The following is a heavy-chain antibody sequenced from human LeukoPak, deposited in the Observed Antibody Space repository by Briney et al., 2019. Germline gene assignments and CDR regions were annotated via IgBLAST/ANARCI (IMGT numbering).Heavy chain of an antibody. CDR3: ARANYVWGSYVY. D-gene: IGHD3-16*01. CDR1: GGSISSYY. V-gene: IGHV4-4*07. CDR2: IYTSGST. Sequence: SETLSLTCTVSGGSISSYYWSWIRQPAGKGLEWIGRIYTSGSTNYNPSLKSRVTMSVDTSKNQFSLNLRSVTAADTAVYYCARANYVWGSYVYWGQGTLVTVSS. J-gene: IGHJ4*02.